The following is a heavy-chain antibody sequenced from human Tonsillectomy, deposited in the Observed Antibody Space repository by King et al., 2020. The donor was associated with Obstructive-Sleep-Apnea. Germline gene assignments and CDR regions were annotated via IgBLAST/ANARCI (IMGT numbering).Heavy chain of an antibody. CDR3: ARGTSGADY. J-gene: IGHJ4*02. CDR1: GYTFGTYD. Sequence: VKLVESGAEVKKPGASVKVSCKASGYTFGTYDINWGRQATGQGLEWMGWMHPNSGNTGYAQKFRGRVTMTRDISISTAYMELSSLTSEDTAVYYCARGTSGADYWGQGTLVTVSS. CDR2: MHPNSGNT. D-gene: IGHD1-26*01. V-gene: IGHV1-8*01.